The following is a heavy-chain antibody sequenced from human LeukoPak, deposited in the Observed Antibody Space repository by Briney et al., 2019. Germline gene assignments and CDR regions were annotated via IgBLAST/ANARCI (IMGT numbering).Heavy chain of an antibody. CDR3: ARAISYSGSRGWFDP. Sequence: SESLSLTCTVSGGSISSSSYYWGRLRQPPGRGLEWNGIILYSGTTYYTPSLKSRVTISVDTSKSQFSMKPSSVTAADTAVYYCARAISYSGSRGWFDPWGQGTLVTGSS. D-gene: IGHD1-26*01. CDR1: GGSISSSSYY. V-gene: IGHV4-39*07. CDR2: ILYSGTT. J-gene: IGHJ5*02.